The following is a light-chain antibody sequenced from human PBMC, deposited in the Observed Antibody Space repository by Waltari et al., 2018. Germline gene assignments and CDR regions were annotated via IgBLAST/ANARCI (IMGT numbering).Light chain of an antibody. J-gene: IGLJ2*01. V-gene: IGLV2-14*01. CDR1: SSDVVAYAY. CDR2: EVS. CDR3: SSYRGSSTLVV. Sequence: QSALTQPASMSGSPGQSITLSCRGTSSDVVAYAYVAWYQQHPAKAPKPIIYEVSHRPPGVSDRFSGSKSGSTASLTISGLQAEDEATYYCSSYRGSSTLVVFGGGTKLTVL.